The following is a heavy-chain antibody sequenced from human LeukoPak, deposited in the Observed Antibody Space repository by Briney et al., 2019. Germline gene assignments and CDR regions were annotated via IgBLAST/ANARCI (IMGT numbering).Heavy chain of an antibody. CDR2: IYHTGAT. J-gene: IGHJ5*02. CDR3: ARPIRSRDNNWFDP. CDR1: GGSFSGYY. Sequence: SETLSLTCAVYGGSFSGYYWGWIRQPPGKGLEWIANIYHTGATYYNPSLKSRDTISVDTSANQFSLKVNSVTAADTAVYYCARPIRSRDNNWFDPWGQGILVTVSS. D-gene: IGHD3-10*01. V-gene: IGHV4-34*01.